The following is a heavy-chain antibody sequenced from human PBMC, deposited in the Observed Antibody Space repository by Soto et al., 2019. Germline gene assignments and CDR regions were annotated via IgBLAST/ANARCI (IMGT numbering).Heavy chain of an antibody. D-gene: IGHD6-13*01. V-gene: IGHV1-2*02. CDR1: GYTFTGYY. CDR2: INPNSGGT. J-gene: IGHJ3*02. CDR3: ARTNDGYIDAFDI. Sequence: ASVKVSCKASGYTFTGYYMHWVRQAPGQGLEWMGWINPNSGGTNYAQKFRGRVTMTRDTSISTAYMELSRLRSDDTAVYYCARTNDGYIDAFDIWGQGTMVTVSS.